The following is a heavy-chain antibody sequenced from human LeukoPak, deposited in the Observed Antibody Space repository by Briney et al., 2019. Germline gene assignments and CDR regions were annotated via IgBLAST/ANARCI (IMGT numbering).Heavy chain of an antibody. J-gene: IGHJ6*04. CDR2: ISGSGGST. D-gene: IGHD3-10*02. V-gene: IGHV3-23*01. CDR3: AELGITMIGGV. CDR1: EFTFSIYA. Sequence: GGSLRLSCAVSEFTFSIYAMNWVRQAPGKGLGWVSAISGSGGSTHYADSVKGRFTISRDNSKNTLCLQMNSLRAEDTAVYYCAELGITMIGGVWGKGTTVTISS.